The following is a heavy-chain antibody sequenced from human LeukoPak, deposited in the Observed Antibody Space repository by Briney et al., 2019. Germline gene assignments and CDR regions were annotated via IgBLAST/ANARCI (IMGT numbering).Heavy chain of an antibody. J-gene: IGHJ4*02. CDR3: ARNPWFEHLVPRPFDY. CDR2: ISSSTSNI. Sequence: PGGSLRLSCAASGFTFSGYTMNWVRQAPGKGLEWVSYISSSTSNIYYADSVKGRFTISRDNAKNSLYLQMNSLRDEDTAVYYCARNPWFEHLVPRPFDYWGQGTLVTVSS. V-gene: IGHV3-48*02. D-gene: IGHD6-13*01. CDR1: GFTFSGYT.